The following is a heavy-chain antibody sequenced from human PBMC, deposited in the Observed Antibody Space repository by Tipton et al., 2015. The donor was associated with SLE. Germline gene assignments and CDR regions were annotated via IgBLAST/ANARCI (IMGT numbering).Heavy chain of an antibody. D-gene: IGHD7-27*01. CDR2: IYPADSDT. V-gene: IGHV5-51*03. Sequence: QLVQSGPEVKKPGESLKISCEASVYSFTSYWIGWVRQMPGKGLEWMGIIYPADSDTRYSPSFQGQVTISADKSISTAYLQWSSLKAWDTALYYCARLSELGMDAFDIWGQGTMVTVSS. CDR1: VYSFTSYW. J-gene: IGHJ3*02. CDR3: ARLSELGMDAFDI.